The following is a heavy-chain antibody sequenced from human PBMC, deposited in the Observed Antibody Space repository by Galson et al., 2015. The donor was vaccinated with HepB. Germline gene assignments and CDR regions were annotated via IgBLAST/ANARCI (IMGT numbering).Heavy chain of an antibody. Sequence: SVKVSCKASGYTFTSYGISWVRQAPGQGLEWMGWISAYNGNTNYAQKLQGRVTMTTDTSTSTAYMELRSLRSDDTAVYYCARGPAAEHYYYYYGMDVWGQGTTVTVSS. J-gene: IGHJ6*02. CDR1: GYTFTSYG. D-gene: IGHD2-2*01. CDR2: ISAYNGNT. V-gene: IGHV1-18*01. CDR3: ARGPAAEHYYYYYGMDV.